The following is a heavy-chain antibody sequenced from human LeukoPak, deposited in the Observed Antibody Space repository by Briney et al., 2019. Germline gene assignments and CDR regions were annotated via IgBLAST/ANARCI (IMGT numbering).Heavy chain of an antibody. D-gene: IGHD5-24*01. CDR3: ARRGDGYKHEYYFDY. Sequence: GESLKISCKGSGYSFTSYWIGWVRQMPGKGLEWMGIIYPGDSDTRYSPSFQGQVTISADKSIGTAYLQWSSLKASDTAMYYCARRGDGYKHEYYFDYWGQGTLVTVSS. CDR1: GYSFTSYW. CDR2: IYPGDSDT. V-gene: IGHV5-51*01. J-gene: IGHJ4*02.